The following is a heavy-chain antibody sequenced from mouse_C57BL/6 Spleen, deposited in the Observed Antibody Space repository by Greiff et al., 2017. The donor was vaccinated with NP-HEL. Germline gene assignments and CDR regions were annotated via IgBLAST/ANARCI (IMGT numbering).Heavy chain of an antibody. CDR2: INPNNGGT. Sequence: EVQLQQSGPELVKPGASVKIPCKASGYTFTDYNMDWVKQSHGKSLEWIGDINPNNGGTIYNQKFKGKATLTVDKSSSTAYMELRSLTSEDTAVYYFARLYYYGSSYFDYWGQGTTLTVSS. CDR1: GYTFTDYN. J-gene: IGHJ2*01. CDR3: ARLYYYGSSYFDY. V-gene: IGHV1-18*01. D-gene: IGHD1-1*01.